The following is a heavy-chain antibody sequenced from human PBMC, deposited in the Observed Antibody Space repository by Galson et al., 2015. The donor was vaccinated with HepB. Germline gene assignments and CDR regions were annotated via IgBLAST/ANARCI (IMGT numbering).Heavy chain of an antibody. CDR1: GFSPSTNGVG. V-gene: IGHV2-5*02. J-gene: IGHJ3*02. CDR2: IYWDDDK. Sequence: PALVKPTQTLTLTCTFSGFSPSTNGVGVGWIRQPPGKALEWLALIYWDDDKRYSPSLRSRLTITKDTSGNQVVLTMTNMDPVDTATYYCAHRSLGFSNTWDADAFDIWGQGTMVTVSS. CDR3: AHRSLGFSNTWDADAFDI. D-gene: IGHD6-13*01.